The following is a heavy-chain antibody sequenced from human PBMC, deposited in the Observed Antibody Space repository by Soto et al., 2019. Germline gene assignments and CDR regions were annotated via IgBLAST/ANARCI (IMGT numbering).Heavy chain of an antibody. Sequence: PSETLSLTCTVSGGSISSYYWSWIRQPPGKGLEWIGYIYYSGSTNYNPSLKSRVTISVDTSKNQFSLKLSSVTAADTAVYYCARSNYDFWSGYQYYFDYWGQGTLVTVSS. V-gene: IGHV4-59*01. J-gene: IGHJ4*02. D-gene: IGHD3-3*01. CDR3: ARSNYDFWSGYQYYFDY. CDR2: IYYSGST. CDR1: GGSISSYY.